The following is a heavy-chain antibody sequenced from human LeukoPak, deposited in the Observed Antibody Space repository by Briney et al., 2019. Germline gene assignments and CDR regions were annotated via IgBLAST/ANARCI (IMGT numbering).Heavy chain of an antibody. CDR3: SRHILLWFGEPTYDAFDI. CDR2: IRSKANSYAT. D-gene: IGHD3-10*01. CDR1: GFNFSGSV. V-gene: IGHV3-73*01. Sequence: GGSLRLSCAASGFNFSGSVMHWVRQASGKGLEWVGRIRSKANSYATAYAASVKGRFTISRDDSKNTAYLQMNSLKTEDTAVYYCSRHILLWFGEPTYDAFDIWGQGTMVTVSS. J-gene: IGHJ3*02.